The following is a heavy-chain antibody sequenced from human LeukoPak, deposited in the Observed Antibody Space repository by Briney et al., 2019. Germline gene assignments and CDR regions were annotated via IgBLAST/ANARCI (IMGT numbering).Heavy chain of an antibody. D-gene: IGHD3-10*01. Sequence: GASVTVSCKASGYTFTGYYMHWVRQAPGQGREWMGRMNPNSGGTNYAHKFQGRVTLTRDTSISTAYMELSRLRSDDTAVYYCARAVLHRHFDYWGQGTLVTVSS. V-gene: IGHV1-2*06. J-gene: IGHJ4*02. CDR2: MNPNSGGT. CDR3: ARAVLHRHFDY. CDR1: GYTFTGYY.